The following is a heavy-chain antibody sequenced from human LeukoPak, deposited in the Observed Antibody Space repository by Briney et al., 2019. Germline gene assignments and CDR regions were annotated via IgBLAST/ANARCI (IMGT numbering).Heavy chain of an antibody. Sequence: PSETLSLTCTVSGGSITTNNYYWSRIRQPPGKRLEWIGEINHSGSTNYNPSLKSRVTISVDTSKNQFSLKLSSVTAADTAVYYCARARPLNQLYGYSPVSFDYWGQGTLVTVSS. CDR1: GGSITTNNYY. V-gene: IGHV4-39*07. CDR3: ARARPLNQLYGYSPVSFDY. D-gene: IGHD5-18*01. J-gene: IGHJ4*02. CDR2: INHSGST.